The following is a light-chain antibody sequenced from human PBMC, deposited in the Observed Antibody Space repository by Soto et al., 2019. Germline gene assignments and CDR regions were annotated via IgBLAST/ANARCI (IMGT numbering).Light chain of an antibody. CDR2: DAS. J-gene: IGKJ3*01. V-gene: IGKV3-15*01. CDR1: QSISSN. CDR3: QHFKNWPIS. Sequence: EVVMTQSPATLSVSPGERATLFCRAGQSISSNLAWYQQKPGQAPRLLIYDASTRHTGVPARFSGSGSGTEFTLTISSLQSEDSAVYYCQHFKNWPISFGPGTKVVIK.